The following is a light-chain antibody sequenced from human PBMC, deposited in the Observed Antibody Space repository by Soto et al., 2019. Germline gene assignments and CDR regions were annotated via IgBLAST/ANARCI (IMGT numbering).Light chain of an antibody. CDR1: SGHSSYA. J-gene: IGLJ2*01. CDR3: QTWGTGIHVV. V-gene: IGLV4-69*01. CDR2: LNSDGSH. Sequence: QLVLTQSPSASASPGASVKLTCTLSSGHSSYAIAWHQQQPEKGPRYLMKLNSDGSHSKGDGIPDRFSGSSSGAERYLTISSLHSEDEADYYCQTWGTGIHVVFGGGTKLTVL.